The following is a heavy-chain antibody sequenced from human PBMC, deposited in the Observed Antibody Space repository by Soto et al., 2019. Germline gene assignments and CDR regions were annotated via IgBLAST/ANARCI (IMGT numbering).Heavy chain of an antibody. V-gene: IGHV3-30*18. CDR2: ISYDGSNK. CDR1: GFTFSSYG. Sequence: PXGSLRLSCAASGFTFSSYGMHWVRQAPGKGLEWVAVISYDGSNKYYADSVKGRFTISRDNSKNTLYLQMNSLRAEDTAVYYCAKDYDYGDYGSAFDIWGQGTMVTVSS. CDR3: AKDYDYGDYGSAFDI. J-gene: IGHJ3*02. D-gene: IGHD4-17*01.